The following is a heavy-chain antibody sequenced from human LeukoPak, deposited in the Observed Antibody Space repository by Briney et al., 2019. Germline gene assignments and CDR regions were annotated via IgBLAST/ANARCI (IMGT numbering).Heavy chain of an antibody. Sequence: SETLSLTCAVYGGSFSGYYWSWIRQPPGKGLEWIGEINHSGSTNYNPSLKSRVTISVDTSKNQFSLQLNSVTPEDTAVYYCARSHSGYVDYWGQGTLVTVSS. CDR2: INHSGST. CDR1: GGSFSGYY. D-gene: IGHD1-26*01. CDR3: ARSHSGYVDY. V-gene: IGHV4-34*01. J-gene: IGHJ4*02.